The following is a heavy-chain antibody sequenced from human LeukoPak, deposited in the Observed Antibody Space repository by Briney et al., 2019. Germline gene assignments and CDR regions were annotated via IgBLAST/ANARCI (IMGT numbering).Heavy chain of an antibody. CDR2: ISWDGGST. D-gene: IGHD1-26*01. CDR3: VKDSGSYFAFVDY. V-gene: IGHV3-43D*03. CDR1: GFTFDDYA. J-gene: IGHJ4*02. Sequence: GGSLRLSCAASGFTFDDYAMHWVRQAPGKGLEWVSLISWDGGSTYYADSVKGRFTISRDNSKNSLYLQMNNLRVEDTALYFCVKDSGSYFAFVDYWGQGTLVTVSS.